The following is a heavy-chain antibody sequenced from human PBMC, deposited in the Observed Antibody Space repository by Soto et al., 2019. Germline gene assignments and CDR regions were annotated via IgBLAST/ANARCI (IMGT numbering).Heavy chain of an antibody. CDR2: TYYRSKWYN. CDR3: ARDPGSGWNYYYYGMDV. J-gene: IGHJ6*02. D-gene: IGHD6-19*01. Sequence: SHPLSLTCAISGDSVSSNSAAWNWIRQSPSRGLEWLGRTYYRSKWYNDYAVSVKSRITINPDTSKNQFSLQLNSVTPEDTAVYYCARDPGSGWNYYYYGMDVWGQGTTVTVSS. V-gene: IGHV6-1*01. CDR1: GDSVSSNSAA.